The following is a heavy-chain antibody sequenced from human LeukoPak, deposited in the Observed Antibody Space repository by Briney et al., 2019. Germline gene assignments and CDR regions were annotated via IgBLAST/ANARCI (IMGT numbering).Heavy chain of an antibody. CDR2: IIPISGTA. J-gene: IGHJ6*02. CDR3: ARKGIAVAGTNYYGMDV. V-gene: IGHV1-69*13. Sequence: GASVKVSCKASGGTFSSYAISWVRQAPGQGLEWMGGIIPISGTANYAQKFQGRVTITADESTSTAYMELSSLRSEDTAVYYCARKGIAVAGTNYYGMDVWGQGTTVTVSS. D-gene: IGHD6-19*01. CDR1: GGTFSSYA.